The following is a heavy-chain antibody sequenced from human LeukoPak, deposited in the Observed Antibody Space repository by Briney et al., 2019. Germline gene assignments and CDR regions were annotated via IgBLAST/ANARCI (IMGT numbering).Heavy chain of an antibody. CDR2: IHYSGST. CDR3: ARSTSGGYYYALDY. V-gene: IGHV4-59*08. CDR1: GGSISSYY. D-gene: IGHD3-22*01. Sequence: PSETLSLTCTVSGGSISSYYWSWIRQPPGKGLEWIGYIHYSGSTNSKPSLKSRVTISVDTSKNQVSLKLSSVTAADTAVYYCARSTSGGYYYALDYWSQGTLVTVSS. J-gene: IGHJ4*02.